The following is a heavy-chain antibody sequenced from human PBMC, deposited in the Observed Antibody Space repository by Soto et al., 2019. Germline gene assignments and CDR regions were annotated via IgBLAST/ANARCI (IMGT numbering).Heavy chain of an antibody. V-gene: IGHV1-69*01. CDR2: IIPVFGTA. J-gene: IGHJ6*02. CDR1: GGTFSSYF. CDR3: ARETPSAAAAYYYYGLDV. D-gene: IGHD6-13*01. Sequence: QVQLVQSGAEVKKAGSSVKVSCKVSGGTFSSYFINWVRQAPGQVLEWVGGIIPVFGTASYAEKFQGRVTITADESTRTAYMELSRLRSDDTAVYYCARETPSAAAAYYYYGLDVWGQGTTVTVPS.